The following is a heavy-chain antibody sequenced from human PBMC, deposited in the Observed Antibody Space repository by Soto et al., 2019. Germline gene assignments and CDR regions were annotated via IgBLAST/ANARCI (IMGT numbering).Heavy chain of an antibody. J-gene: IGHJ4*02. CDR3: ARWTYYDSSGYYYVFDY. D-gene: IGHD3-22*01. CDR1: GFTFSTYG. CDR2: MWFDGKHQ. Sequence: GSLRLSCAASGFTFSTYGMHWVRQAPGKGLEWVAVMWFDGKHQYYADSVKGRFTISRDNFNYTLYLQMNSLRADDTALDYCARWTYYDSSGYYYVFDYWGQGTLVTVSS. V-gene: IGHV3-33*01.